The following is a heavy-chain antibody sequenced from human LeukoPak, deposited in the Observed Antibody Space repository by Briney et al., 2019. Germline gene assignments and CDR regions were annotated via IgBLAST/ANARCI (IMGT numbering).Heavy chain of an antibody. CDR2: INPNNGGT. D-gene: IGHD2-21*02. CDR3: ARAPAYCGGDCYFY. Sequence: GASVKDSCKASGYILTDYYMHWVRQAPGQGLEWMGRINPNNGGTYYSQKFQGRVTMTRDTSITTAYMELSRLRSDDTAVYYCARAPAYCGGDCYFYWGQGTLVTVSS. CDR1: GYILTDYY. V-gene: IGHV1-2*06. J-gene: IGHJ4*02.